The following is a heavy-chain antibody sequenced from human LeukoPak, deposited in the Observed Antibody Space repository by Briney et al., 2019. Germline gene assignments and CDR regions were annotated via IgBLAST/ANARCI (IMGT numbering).Heavy chain of an antibody. Sequence: SETLSLTCAVYGGSFSGYYWSWIRQPPGKGLEWIGEINHSGSTNYNPSLKSRVTMSVDTSKNQFSLKLSSVTAADTAVYYCAREVGAVAGTSLDAFDIWGQGTMVTVSS. CDR2: INHSGST. CDR1: GGSFSGYY. D-gene: IGHD6-19*01. V-gene: IGHV4-34*01. J-gene: IGHJ3*02. CDR3: AREVGAVAGTSLDAFDI.